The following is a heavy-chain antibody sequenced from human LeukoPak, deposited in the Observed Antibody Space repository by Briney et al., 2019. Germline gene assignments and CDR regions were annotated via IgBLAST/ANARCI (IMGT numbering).Heavy chain of an antibody. Sequence: GGSLRLSCAASGFTFSSYGMHWVRQAPGKGLEWVAVISYDGSNKYYADSVKGRFTISRDNSKNTLYLQMNSLRAEDTAVYYCAKDLVDIVVVPAAMVYYYYGMDVWGKGTTVTVSS. CDR3: AKDLVDIVVVPAAMVYYYYGMDV. V-gene: IGHV3-30*18. J-gene: IGHJ6*04. D-gene: IGHD2-2*03. CDR2: ISYDGSNK. CDR1: GFTFSSYG.